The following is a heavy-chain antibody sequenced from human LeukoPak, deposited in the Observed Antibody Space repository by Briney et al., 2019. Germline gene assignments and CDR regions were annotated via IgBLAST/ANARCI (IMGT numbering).Heavy chain of an antibody. J-gene: IGHJ6*02. D-gene: IGHD1-26*01. CDR2: IQSGGTT. V-gene: IGHV3-53*01. Sequence: SGGSLRLSCAASGFTVSSDYMNWVRQAPGKGLEWVSVIQSGGTTYYADSVKGRFTISRDISKNTLYLQMDSLRAEDTAAYYCAREPWGAKGAAWGMDVWGQGTTVTVSS. CDR1: GFTVSSDY. CDR3: AREPWGAKGAAWGMDV.